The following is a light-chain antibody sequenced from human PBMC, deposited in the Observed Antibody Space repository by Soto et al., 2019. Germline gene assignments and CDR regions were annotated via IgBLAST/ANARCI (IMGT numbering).Light chain of an antibody. V-gene: IGKV1-5*01. Sequence: DIQLTQSPSTLSASVGDRVTITCRASQSISSWLAWYQQKPGKAPKLLIYDASSLESGVPSRFSGSGSGTEFTLTISSLQPDDFATYYCQNYNSYSEAFGQGTKVDI. CDR3: QNYNSYSEA. J-gene: IGKJ1*01. CDR2: DAS. CDR1: QSISSW.